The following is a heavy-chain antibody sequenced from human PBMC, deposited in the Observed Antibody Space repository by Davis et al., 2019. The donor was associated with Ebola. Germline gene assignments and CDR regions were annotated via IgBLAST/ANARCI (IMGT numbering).Heavy chain of an antibody. J-gene: IGHJ4*02. CDR2: IWYDGSNK. CDR1: GFTFSSYG. D-gene: IGHD3-3*01. V-gene: IGHV3-33*01. CDR3: ARDYDFWSGYNFDY. Sequence: GGSLRLSCAASGFTFSSYGMHWVRQAPGKGLEWVAVIWYDGSNKYYADSVKGRFTISRDNSKNTLYLQMTSLRAEDTAVYYCARDYDFWSGYNFDYWGQGTLVTVSS.